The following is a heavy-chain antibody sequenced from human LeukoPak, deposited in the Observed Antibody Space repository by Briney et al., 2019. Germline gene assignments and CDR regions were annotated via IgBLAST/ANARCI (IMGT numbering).Heavy chain of an antibody. D-gene: IGHD2-21*02. J-gene: IGHJ5*02. V-gene: IGHV4-39*01. CDR3: ARQQSDTSLFDP. CDR1: GDSISSTSYY. CDR2: IFYSGSA. Sequence: SQTLSLTCIVSGDSISSTSYYWAWIRQPPGKGLEWIGMIFYSGSAYYTPSLRGRVTLSVDTSRNQFSLNLISVTAADTGVYFCARQQSDTSLFDPWGQGTLVTVAS.